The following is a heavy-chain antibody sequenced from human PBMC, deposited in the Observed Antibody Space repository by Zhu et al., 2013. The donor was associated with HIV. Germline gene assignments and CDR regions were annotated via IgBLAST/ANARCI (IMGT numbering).Heavy chain of an antibody. CDR3: ARAAARPQGRGHENETVKQIYGMDV. V-gene: IGHV1-8*01. CDR1: GYTFTSYD. D-gene: IGHD6-6*01. Sequence: QVQLVQSGAEVKKPGASVKVSCKASGYTFTSYDINWVRQATGQGLEWMGWMNPNSGNTGYAQKFQGRVTMTRNTSISTAYMELSSLRSEDTAVYYCARAAARPQGRGHENETVKQIYGMDVWGQGTTVTVSS. J-gene: IGHJ6*02. CDR2: MNPNSGNT.